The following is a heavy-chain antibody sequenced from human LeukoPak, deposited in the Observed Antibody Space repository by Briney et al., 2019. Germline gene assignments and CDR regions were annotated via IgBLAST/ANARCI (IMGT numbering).Heavy chain of an antibody. J-gene: IGHJ6*03. Sequence: SETLSLTCTVSGGSISSSSYYWGWIRQPPGKGLEWIGSIFHSGTTYYNPALKSRVTIAVDKSKNQFSLKLTSVTAADTAVYYCARETSQKGAHYMDVWGKGTTVTISS. CDR2: IFHSGTT. CDR1: GGSISSSSYY. V-gene: IGHV4-39*07. CDR3: ARETSQKGAHYMDV. D-gene: IGHD3-16*01.